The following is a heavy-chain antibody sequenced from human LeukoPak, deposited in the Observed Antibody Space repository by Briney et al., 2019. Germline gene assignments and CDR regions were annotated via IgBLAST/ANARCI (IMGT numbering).Heavy chain of an antibody. D-gene: IGHD5-18*01. V-gene: IGHV4-4*02. CDR1: GGSISSSNW. CDR2: IYHSGST. Sequence: SETLSLTCAVSGGSISSSNWWSWVRQPSGKGLEWIGEIYHSGSTNYNPSLKSRVTISVDTSKNQFSLKLSSVTAADTAVYYCARGRYSYGSYYFDYWGQGTLVTVSS. J-gene: IGHJ4*02. CDR3: ARGRYSYGSYYFDY.